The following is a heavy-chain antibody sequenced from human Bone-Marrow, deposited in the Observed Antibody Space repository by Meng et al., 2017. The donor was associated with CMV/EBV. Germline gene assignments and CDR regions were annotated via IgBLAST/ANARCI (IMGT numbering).Heavy chain of an antibody. J-gene: IGHJ6*02. V-gene: IGHV1-2*02. CDR3: ARVRFYDGLDV. Sequence: ASVKVSCKASGYIFIGYYIHWVRQAPGQGLEWMGWINPQGGGTNYAQRFQDRVTMTTDTSITTAYMELSRLTSDDTAVYYCARVRFYDGLDVWGQGTTVTVSS. CDR2: INPQGGGT. CDR1: GYIFIGYY.